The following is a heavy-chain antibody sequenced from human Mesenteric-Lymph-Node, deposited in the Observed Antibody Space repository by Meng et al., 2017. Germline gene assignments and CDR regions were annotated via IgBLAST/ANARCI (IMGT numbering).Heavy chain of an antibody. Sequence: QVQLQESGPGLVKPSQTLSLTCTVSGGSISSGGYYWSWIRQHPGKGLEWIGYIYYSGSTSYNPSLQSRVTMFVDTSKNQFSLMLTSVTATDTAVYYCARRRGGSGRDCWGQGTLVTVSS. V-gene: IGHV4-31*03. CDR1: GGSISSGGYY. CDR2: IYYSGST. D-gene: IGHD3-10*01. CDR3: ARRRGGSGRDC. J-gene: IGHJ4*02.